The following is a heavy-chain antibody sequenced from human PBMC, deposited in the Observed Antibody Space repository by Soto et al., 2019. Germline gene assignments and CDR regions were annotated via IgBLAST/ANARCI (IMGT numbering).Heavy chain of an antibody. D-gene: IGHD3-22*01. J-gene: IGHJ4*02. CDR3: ARQSYDYYDNSGYSVD. CDR1: GGSISSGGYY. Sequence: QVQLQESGPGLVKPSQTLSLTCTVSGGSISSGGYYWSWIRQHPGKGLEWIGYIYYSGSTYYNPSLKSRVTISVDTSKNQFSLKLSSVTAADTAVYYCARQSYDYYDNSGYSVDWGQGTLVTVSS. V-gene: IGHV4-31*03. CDR2: IYYSGST.